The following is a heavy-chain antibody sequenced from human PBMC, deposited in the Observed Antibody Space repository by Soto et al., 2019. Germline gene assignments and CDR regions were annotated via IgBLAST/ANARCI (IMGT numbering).Heavy chain of an antibody. D-gene: IGHD6-19*01. J-gene: IGHJ5*02. CDR2: IYYSGST. Sequence: PSETLSLTCTVSGGSISSYYWSWIRQPPGKGLEWIGYIYYSGSTNYNPSLKSRVTISVDTSKNQFSLKLSSVTAADTAVYYCARLANWFDTWGQGTLVTVSS. CDR1: GGSISSYY. CDR3: ARLANWFDT. V-gene: IGHV4-59*01.